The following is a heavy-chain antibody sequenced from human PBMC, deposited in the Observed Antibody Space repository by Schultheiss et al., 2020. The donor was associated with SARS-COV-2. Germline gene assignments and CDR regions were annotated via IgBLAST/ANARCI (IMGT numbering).Heavy chain of an antibody. V-gene: IGHV4-39*02. D-gene: IGHD3-3*01. J-gene: IGHJ4*02. CDR3: AGPFFYHFDY. Sequence: SQTLSLTCTVSGGSISSSRYWGWVRQTPGKGLQWIGSVYYTGSTYYNPSLKSRVTISVDTSKNHFSLKLSSVTAADTAVYYCAGPFFYHFDYWGQGTLVTVSS. CDR2: VYYTGST. CDR1: GGSISSSRY.